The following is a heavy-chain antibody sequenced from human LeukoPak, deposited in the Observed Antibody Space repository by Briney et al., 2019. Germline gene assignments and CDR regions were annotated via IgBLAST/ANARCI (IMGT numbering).Heavy chain of an antibody. CDR3: AKEGQWLVSWFDP. CDR1: GYTFTGYY. CDR2: INPNSGAT. J-gene: IGHJ5*02. D-gene: IGHD6-19*01. Sequence: ASVKVSCKASGYTFTGYYMHWVRQAPGQGLEWMGWINPNSGATNYAQKFQSRVTMTRDTSISTVYMELSRLTSDDTAVYYCAKEGQWLVSWFDPWGQGTLVTVSS. V-gene: IGHV1-2*02.